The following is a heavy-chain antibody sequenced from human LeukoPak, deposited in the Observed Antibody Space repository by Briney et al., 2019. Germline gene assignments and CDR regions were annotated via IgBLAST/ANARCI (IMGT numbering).Heavy chain of an antibody. D-gene: IGHD1-26*01. V-gene: IGHV3-21*01. J-gene: IGHJ4*02. CDR1: GFIFSRNS. CDR3: AKDSVRKSIVGPTTRGVNDY. CDR2: ISSSSSYI. Sequence: GGSLRLSCAASGFIFSRNSMNWVRQAPGKGLEWVSSISSSSSYIYYADSMKGRFTISRDNSKNTLYLQMDSLRPEDTAVYYCAKDSVRKSIVGPTTRGVNDYWGQGTLVTVSS.